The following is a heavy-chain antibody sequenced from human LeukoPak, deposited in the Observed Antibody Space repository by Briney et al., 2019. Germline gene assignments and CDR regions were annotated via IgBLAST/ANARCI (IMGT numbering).Heavy chain of an antibody. J-gene: IGHJ6*02. CDR2: IIPILGIA. CDR3: ARGAGGATTLYYYGMDV. Sequence: ASVKVSCKASGGTFSSYAISWVRQAPGQGLEWMGRIIPILGIANYAQKFQGRVTITADESTSTAYMELSSLRSEDTAVYYCARGAGGATTLYYYGMDVWGQGTTVTVSS. CDR1: GGTFSSYA. D-gene: IGHD5-12*01. V-gene: IGHV1-69*04.